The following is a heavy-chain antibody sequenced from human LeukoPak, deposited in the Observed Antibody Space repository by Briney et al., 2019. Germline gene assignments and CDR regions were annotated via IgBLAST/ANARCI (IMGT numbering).Heavy chain of an antibody. Sequence: GASVKVSCKASGGTFSSYAISWVRQAPGQGLEWMGGIIPIFGTANYAQKFQGRVTITADESTSTAYMELSSLRSEDTAVYYCARGVYANKKKNNWFDPWGQGTLVTVSS. CDR1: GGTFSSYA. CDR2: IIPIFGTA. D-gene: IGHD2-8*01. V-gene: IGHV1-69*13. CDR3: ARGVYANKKKNNWFDP. J-gene: IGHJ5*02.